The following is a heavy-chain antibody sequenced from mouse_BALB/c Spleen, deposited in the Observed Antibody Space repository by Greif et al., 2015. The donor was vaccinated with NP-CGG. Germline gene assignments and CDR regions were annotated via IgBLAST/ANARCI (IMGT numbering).Heavy chain of an antibody. CDR2: ISSGGSYT. D-gene: IGHD2-4*01. Sequence: EVQLQQSGGDLVKPGGSLKLSCAASGFTFSSYGMSWVRQTPDKRQEWVATISSGGSYTYYPDSVKGRFTISRDNAKNTPYLQMSSLKSEDTAMYYCARDGLAITTGAMDYWGQGTSVTVSS. CDR3: ARDGLAITTGAMDY. V-gene: IGHV5-6*01. CDR1: GFTFSSYG. J-gene: IGHJ4*01.